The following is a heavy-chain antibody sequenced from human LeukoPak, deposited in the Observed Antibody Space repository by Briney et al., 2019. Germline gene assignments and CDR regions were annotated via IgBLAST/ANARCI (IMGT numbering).Heavy chain of an antibody. J-gene: IGHJ4*02. D-gene: IGHD3-22*01. CDR2: ISYDGSNK. Sequence: GGSLRLSCAASGFTFSSYGMHWVRQAPGKGLGWVAVISYDGSNKYYADSVKGRFTISRDNSKNTLYLQMNSLRAEDTAVYYCAKPPYYYDSSGYPPEQWGQGTLVTVSS. CDR3: AKPPYYYDSSGYPPEQ. V-gene: IGHV3-30*18. CDR1: GFTFSSYG.